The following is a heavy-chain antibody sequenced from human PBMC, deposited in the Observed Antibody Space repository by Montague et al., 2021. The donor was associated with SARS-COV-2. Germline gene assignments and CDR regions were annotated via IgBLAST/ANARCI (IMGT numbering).Heavy chain of an antibody. V-gene: IGHV4-59*01. CDR2: IYSTGEP. CDR3: ARFWSGYVDK. CDR1: GCSIRRYY. D-gene: IGHD3-3*01. J-gene: IGHJ4*02. Sequence: SETLSLTPSFSGCSIRRYYWVWIRLPPVKPLEWLGYIYSTGEPTHNPSLKSRVTISVDTSRSQFSLRMTSVTAADTAVYFCARFWSGYVDKWSQGTLVTVSS.